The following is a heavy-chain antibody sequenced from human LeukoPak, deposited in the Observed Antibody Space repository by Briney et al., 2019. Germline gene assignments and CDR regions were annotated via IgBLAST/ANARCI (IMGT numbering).Heavy chain of an antibody. J-gene: IGHJ4*02. CDR2: IYNGGNT. V-gene: IGHV3-53*01. CDR3: ARGGASELYYFDS. CDR1: GFSVSNKY. Sequence: GGSLRLSSAASGFSVSNKYMSWVRQAPGKGLECVSVIYNGGNTYYADSVKGRFTISRDNSKNTLYLQMNSLRAEDTAVYYCARGGASELYYFDSWGQGTLVTVSS. D-gene: IGHD2-15*01.